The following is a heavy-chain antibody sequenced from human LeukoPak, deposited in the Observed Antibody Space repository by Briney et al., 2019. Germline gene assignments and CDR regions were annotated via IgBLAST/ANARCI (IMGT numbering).Heavy chain of an antibody. CDR1: GFTFSNYA. Sequence: GGSLRLSCAASGFTFSNYAMSWVRQAPGKGLEWVSAISGGGDSTYYADSVKGRFTISRDSSKNTLYLQMNSLRVEDTAIYYCAKGGSPVTYYYMMDVWGQGTTVTVSS. J-gene: IGHJ6*02. CDR2: ISGGGDST. CDR3: AKGGSPVTYYYMMDV. V-gene: IGHV3-23*01. D-gene: IGHD2-15*01.